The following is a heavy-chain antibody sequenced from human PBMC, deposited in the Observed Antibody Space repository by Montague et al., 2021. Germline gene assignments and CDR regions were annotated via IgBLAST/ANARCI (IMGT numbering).Heavy chain of an antibody. D-gene: IGHD3-22*01. CDR1: GDSINGWY. Sequence: SETRSLTCSVSGDSINGWYWSWIRQPPGKVLEWIGSVFYSGATNYNPSRKSRVTMSADTSKNQVSLKVNSVTAADTAVYYCARQGFYESGGFFIWGLGTLVTVSS. CDR2: VFYSGAT. CDR3: ARQGFYESGGFFI. J-gene: IGHJ4*02. V-gene: IGHV4-59*01.